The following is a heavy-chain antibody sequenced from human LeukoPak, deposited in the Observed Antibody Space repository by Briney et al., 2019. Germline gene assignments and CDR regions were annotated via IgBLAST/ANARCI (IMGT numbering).Heavy chain of an antibody. V-gene: IGHV3-48*02. CDR1: GFTFSTKS. CDR3: ARDQGIFDY. J-gene: IGHJ4*02. Sequence: GGSLRLSCAVSGFTFSTKSMNWVRQAPGKGLEWVSYITADSGTTYYADSVKGRFTISRDNAKNSLYLQMNSLRDEDSAVYYCARDQGIFDYWGQGTLVTVSS. CDR2: ITADSGTT.